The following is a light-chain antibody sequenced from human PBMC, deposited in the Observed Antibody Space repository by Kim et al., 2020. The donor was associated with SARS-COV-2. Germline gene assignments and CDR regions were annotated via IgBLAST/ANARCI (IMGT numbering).Light chain of an antibody. CDR3: QYAHNCPIT. Sequence: SVRDRVTIPCRASQGISRWLAWYQQKPGKAPKLLIYAASRLHSGVPSRFSGGRAQPDFTHLHSSVHAQDFETSNCQYAHNCPITFGPGGRMESK. J-gene: IGKJ5*01. V-gene: IGKV1-12*01. CDR1: QGISRW. CDR2: AAS.